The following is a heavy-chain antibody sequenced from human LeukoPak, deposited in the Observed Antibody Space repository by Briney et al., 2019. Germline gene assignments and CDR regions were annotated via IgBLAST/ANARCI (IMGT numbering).Heavy chain of an antibody. J-gene: IGHJ5*02. CDR3: ARAGDSSSWYSLDWFDP. D-gene: IGHD6-13*01. V-gene: IGHV4-59*01. CDR2: IYYSGST. Sequence: SETLSLTCTVSGGSISSYYWSWIRQPPGKGLEWIGYIYYSGSTNYNPSLKSRVTISVDTSKNQFSLKLSSVTAADTAVYYCARAGDSSSWYSLDWFDPWGQGTLVTVSS. CDR1: GGSISSYY.